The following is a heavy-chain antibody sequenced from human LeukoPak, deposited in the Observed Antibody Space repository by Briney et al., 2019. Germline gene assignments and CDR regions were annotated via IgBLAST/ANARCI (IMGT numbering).Heavy chain of an antibody. J-gene: IGHJ4*02. V-gene: IGHV3-48*01. CDR1: GFTFSSYS. CDR3: ARVSSPFYFDY. CDR2: ISSSSSTI. D-gene: IGHD3-16*01. Sequence: PGGSLRLSCAASGFTFSSYSMNWVRQAPGKGLEWVSYISSSSSTIYYADSVKGRFTISRDNAKNSLYLQMNSLRAEDTAVYYCARVSSPFYFDYWGQGTLVTVSS.